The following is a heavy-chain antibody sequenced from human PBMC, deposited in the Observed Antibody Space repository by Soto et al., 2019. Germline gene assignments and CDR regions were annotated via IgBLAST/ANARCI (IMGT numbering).Heavy chain of an antibody. CDR1: GFSLTTRGVG. Sequence: QITLKESGPTLVKPTQTLTLTCTFSGFSLTTRGVGVGWIRQPPGKALECLALIYWDADKRYSPSLQSRLSITKDTSKNQVVLTMTTVDPVDTATYYCAHIPNYYQYDWFDPWGQGTLVSVSS. V-gene: IGHV2-5*02. CDR2: IYWDADK. D-gene: IGHD3-16*01. J-gene: IGHJ5*02. CDR3: AHIPNYYQYDWFDP.